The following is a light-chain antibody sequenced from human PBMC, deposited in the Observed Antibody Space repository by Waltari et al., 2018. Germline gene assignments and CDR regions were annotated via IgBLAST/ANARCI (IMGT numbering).Light chain of an antibody. V-gene: IGKV1-NL1*01. CDR3: QQYFGIPIT. CDR1: QGIRIS. Sequence: DIQMTQSQSSLPASLGDRVTITCRASQGIRISLAWYQKKVGESPKLLLYGASRLESGVPSRFSGSGSGTVYTLTISSLQPEDFATYYCQQYFGIPITFGQGTRLE. CDR2: GAS. J-gene: IGKJ5*01.